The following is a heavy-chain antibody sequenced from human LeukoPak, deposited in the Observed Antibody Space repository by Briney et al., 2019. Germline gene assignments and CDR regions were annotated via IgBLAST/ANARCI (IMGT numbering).Heavy chain of an antibody. J-gene: IGHJ4*02. CDR1: GYTFTAYY. CDR2: INPNSGGT. V-gene: IGHV1-2*02. CDR3: ARDRTHGSYYDY. Sequence: GASVNVSCTASGYTFTAYYMHWVRQAPGQGLEWMGWINPNSGGTNYAQKFQGRVTMTRDTSISTAYMELSRLRSDDMAVYYCARDRTHGSYYDYWGQGILVTVSS. D-gene: IGHD1-26*01.